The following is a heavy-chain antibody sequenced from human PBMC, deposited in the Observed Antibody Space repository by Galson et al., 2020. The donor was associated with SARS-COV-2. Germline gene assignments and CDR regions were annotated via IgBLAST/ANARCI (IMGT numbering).Heavy chain of an antibody. D-gene: IGHD1-26*01. Sequence: SQTLSLTCAISGASVSRNSAAWNWIRQSPSRGLEWLGRTYYRSKWSTDYAVSVKSRITINPDTSKNQFSLQLNSVTPEDTAMYYCAGRVAGADSLDIWGQGTMVIVSS. CDR1: GASVSRNSAA. V-gene: IGHV6-1*01. CDR2: TYYRSKWST. J-gene: IGHJ3*02. CDR3: AGRVAGADSLDI.